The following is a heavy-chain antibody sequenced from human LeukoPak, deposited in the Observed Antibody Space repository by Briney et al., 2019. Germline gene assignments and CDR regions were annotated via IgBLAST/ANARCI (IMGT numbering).Heavy chain of an antibody. Sequence: GGSLRLSCAASGFTFSSYSMNWVRQAPGKGLEWVSSISSSSSYIYYADSVKGRFTISRDNAKNSLYLQMNSLRAEDTAVYYCARGSSSLDAFDIWGQGTTVTVSS. CDR1: GFTFSSYS. D-gene: IGHD6-13*01. CDR3: ARGSSSLDAFDI. J-gene: IGHJ3*02. V-gene: IGHV3-21*01. CDR2: ISSSSSYI.